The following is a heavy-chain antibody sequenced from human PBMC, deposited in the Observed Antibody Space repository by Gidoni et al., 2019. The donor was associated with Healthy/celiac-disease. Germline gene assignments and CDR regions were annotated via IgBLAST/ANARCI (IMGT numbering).Heavy chain of an antibody. V-gene: IGHV1-46*01. D-gene: IGHD3-16*02. J-gene: IGHJ4*02. CDR2: LNPSGGRT. CDR1: GYTFTSYY. CDR3: ARTMITFGGVIVDYFDY. Sequence: QVQLVQSGAEVKKPGASVKVSCKASGYTFTSYYMHWVRQAPGQGLEWMGILNPSGGRTSYAQKFQGRVTMTRDTSTSTVYMELSSLRSEDTAVYYCARTMITFGGVIVDYFDYWGQGTLVTVSS.